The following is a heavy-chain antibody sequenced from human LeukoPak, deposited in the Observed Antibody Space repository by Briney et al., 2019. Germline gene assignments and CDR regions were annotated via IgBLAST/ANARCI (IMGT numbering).Heavy chain of an antibody. CDR3: AELGITMIGGV. Sequence: GGSLRLSCAASRFTFSSYRMNWVRQAPGKGLEWVSYISSSSSTIYYADSVKGRFTISRDNAKNSLYLQMNSLRAEDTAVYYCAELGITMIGGVWGKGTTVTISS. J-gene: IGHJ6*04. D-gene: IGHD3-10*02. CDR2: ISSSSSTI. CDR1: RFTFSSYR. V-gene: IGHV3-48*04.